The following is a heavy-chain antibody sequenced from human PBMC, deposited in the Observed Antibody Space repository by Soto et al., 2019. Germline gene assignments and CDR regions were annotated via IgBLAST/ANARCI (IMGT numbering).Heavy chain of an antibody. J-gene: IGHJ1*01. D-gene: IGHD2-21*02. CDR1: GFSFSNYW. CDR3: ARRELVSCGGDCYSKYFKY. Sequence: GGSLRLSCAASGFSFSNYWMTWVRQAPGKGLEWVANIKNDGSDKYYGASVKGRFTISRDNAKNSLYLQMDSLRAEDTAVYYCARRELVSCGGDCYSKYFKYWGQGTLVTVS. CDR2: IKNDGSDK. V-gene: IGHV3-7*01.